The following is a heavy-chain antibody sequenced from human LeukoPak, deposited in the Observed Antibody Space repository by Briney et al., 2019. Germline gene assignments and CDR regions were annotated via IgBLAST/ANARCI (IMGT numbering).Heavy chain of an antibody. CDR3: ARLVSSGYEIDY. V-gene: IGHV1-46*01. D-gene: IGHD3-22*01. CDR1: GYTFSSYY. Sequence: SVKVSCKASGYTFSSYYIHWVRQAPGQGLEWMGVTDPSGDSTSYAQKFQGRVTMTRDTSTSTVYMELSSLKSEDMAVYYCARLVSSGYEIDYWGQGTLVTVSS. J-gene: IGHJ4*02. CDR2: TDPSGDST.